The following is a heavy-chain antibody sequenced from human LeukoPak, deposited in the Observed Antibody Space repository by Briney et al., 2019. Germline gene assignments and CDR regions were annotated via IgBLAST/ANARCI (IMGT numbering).Heavy chain of an antibody. V-gene: IGHV4-61*01. D-gene: IGHD3-10*01. J-gene: IGHJ4*02. CDR3: ARVGWYGGLTEFDY. Sequence: SETLSLTCTVSGGSVSSGSYYWGWIRQPLGKGLEWIGYIYYSGSTNYNPSLKSRVTISGDTSKNQFSLKLSSVTAADTAVYYCARVGWYGGLTEFDYWGQGTLVTVSS. CDR2: IYYSGST. CDR1: GGSVSSGSYY.